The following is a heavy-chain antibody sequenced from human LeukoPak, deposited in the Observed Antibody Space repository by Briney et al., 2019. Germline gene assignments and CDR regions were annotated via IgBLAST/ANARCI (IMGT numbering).Heavy chain of an antibody. CDR1: GYTFIYYY. V-gene: IGHV1-2*02. CDR2: INPNSGGT. D-gene: IGHD3-3*01. J-gene: IGHJ4*02. CDR3: ARGYPPQRGYDSPPDPHFDY. Sequence: ASVKVSCKASGYTFIYYYIHWVRQAPGEGLEWMGWINPNSGGTNYAQKFQGRVTMTRDTSISTAYMELSRLRSDDTAVYYCARGYPPQRGYDSPPDPHFDYWGQGTLVTVSS.